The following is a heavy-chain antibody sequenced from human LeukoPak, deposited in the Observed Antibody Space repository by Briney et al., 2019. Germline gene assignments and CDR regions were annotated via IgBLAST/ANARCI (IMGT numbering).Heavy chain of an antibody. D-gene: IGHD6-6*01. Sequence: GGSLRLSCAASGFTFSNYEMNWVRQAPGKGLEWVSYISSSGSTIYYADSVKGRFTISRDYAKNSLYLQMNSLRAEDTAVYYCARDGSSSRHDAFDIWGQGTMVTVSS. CDR3: ARDGSSSRHDAFDI. CDR2: ISSSGSTI. J-gene: IGHJ3*02. CDR1: GFTFSNYE. V-gene: IGHV3-48*03.